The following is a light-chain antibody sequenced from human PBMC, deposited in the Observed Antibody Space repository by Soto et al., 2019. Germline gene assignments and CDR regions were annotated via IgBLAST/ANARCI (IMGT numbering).Light chain of an antibody. CDR1: QSFSSN. CDR2: GAS. CDR3: KQYNNWPLT. Sequence: EIVMTQSPATLSVSPGERATLSCRASQSFSSNLAWYQQKPGQAPRLLIYGASTRAIGIPARFSGSGSGTEFTLTISRLQSEDFSVYYCKQYNNWPLTFGGGTKVEIK. V-gene: IGKV3-15*01. J-gene: IGKJ4*01.